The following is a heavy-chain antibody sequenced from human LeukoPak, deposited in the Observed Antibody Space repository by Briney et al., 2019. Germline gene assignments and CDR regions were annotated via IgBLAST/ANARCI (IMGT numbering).Heavy chain of an antibody. V-gene: IGHV4-39*01. CDR1: GGSISSVGYY. J-gene: IGHJ4*02. D-gene: IGHD1-1*01. Sequence: SETLSLTCTVSGGSISSVGYYWGWIRQPPEKGLEWIGDIFYSGSTLYNPSLRSRVTISVDTSKNQFSLKLGSVTAADTAVYYCARRQTAGTSHFDYWGQGTLVTVSS. CDR3: ARRQTAGTSHFDY. CDR2: IFYSGST.